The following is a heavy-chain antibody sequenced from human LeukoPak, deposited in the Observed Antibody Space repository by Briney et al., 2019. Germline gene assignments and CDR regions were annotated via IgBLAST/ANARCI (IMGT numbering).Heavy chain of an antibody. CDR2: IYHSGST. J-gene: IGHJ4*02. D-gene: IGHD4-17*01. CDR1: GGSISSGGYS. CDR3: ARGDGDYVLPFDY. Sequence: PSETLSLTCAVSGGSISSGGYSWSWIRQPPGKGLEWIGYIYHSGSTYYNPSLESRVTISVDRSKNQFSLKLSSVTAADTAVYYCARGDGDYVLPFDYWGQGTLVTVSS. V-gene: IGHV4-30-2*01.